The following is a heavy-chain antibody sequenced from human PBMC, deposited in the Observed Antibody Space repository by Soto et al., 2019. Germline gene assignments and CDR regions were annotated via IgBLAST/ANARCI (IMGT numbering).Heavy chain of an antibody. CDR1: GYTFTSYY. D-gene: IGHD3-10*01. Sequence: ASVKVSCKASGYTFTSYYMHWVRQAPGQGLEWMGIINPSGGSTSYAQKFQGRVTMTSDTSTSTVYMELSSLRSEDTAVYYCARDRGHGSGSSYYFDYWGQGTLVTVSS. V-gene: IGHV1-46*03. J-gene: IGHJ4*02. CDR2: INPSGGST. CDR3: ARDRGHGSGSSYYFDY.